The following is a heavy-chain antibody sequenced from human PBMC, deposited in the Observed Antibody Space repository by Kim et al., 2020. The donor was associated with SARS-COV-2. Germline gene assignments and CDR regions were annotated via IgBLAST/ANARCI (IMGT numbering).Heavy chain of an antibody. J-gene: IGHJ4*02. V-gene: IGHV1-46*01. D-gene: IGHD3-16*01. Sequence: TRYAQKFWGRVTVTRDPSTSTLYMELTSLRSEDTAVYYCAREGESLKHFDYWGQGTLVTVSS. CDR2: T. CDR3: AREGESLKHFDY.